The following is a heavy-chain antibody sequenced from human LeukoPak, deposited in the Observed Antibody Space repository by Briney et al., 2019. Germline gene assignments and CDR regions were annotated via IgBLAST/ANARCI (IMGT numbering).Heavy chain of an antibody. J-gene: IGHJ4*02. CDR1: GYSFSSYW. V-gene: IGHV5-51*01. CDR3: ARRNYDDDGYYFDY. Sequence: GESLKISCKGSGYSFSSYWIGWVRQMPGKGLEWMGIIYAGDSDTRISPSFQGQVTISADKSNSTAYLHWSGLEAADTAMYYCARRNYDDDGYYFDYWGQGTLVTVSA. CDR2: IYAGDSDT. D-gene: IGHD4-17*01.